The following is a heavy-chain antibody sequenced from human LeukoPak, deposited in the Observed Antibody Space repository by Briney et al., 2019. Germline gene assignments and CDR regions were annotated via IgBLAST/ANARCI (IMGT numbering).Heavy chain of an antibody. D-gene: IGHD2-2*01. Sequence: PGGSLRLSCAASGFTFSSYAMHWVRQAPGKGLEWVAVISYDGSNKYYADSVKGRFTISRDNSKNTLYLQMNSLRAEDTAVYYCAKDSRRLIVVVPAAIPVHRTGYFDYWGQGTLVTVSS. CDR3: AKDSRRLIVVVPAAIPVHRTGYFDY. V-gene: IGHV3-30-3*01. J-gene: IGHJ4*02. CDR1: GFTFSSYA. CDR2: ISYDGSNK.